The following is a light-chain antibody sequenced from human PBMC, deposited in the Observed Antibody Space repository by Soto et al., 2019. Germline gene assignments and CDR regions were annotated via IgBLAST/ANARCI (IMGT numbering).Light chain of an antibody. Sequence: DIQLSQSPSFLSASVGDRVTITCRASQGISNYLAWYQRKPGKAPKLLISTASILQSGVPSRFSGSGSGTEFTLTSSSLQTEDFATYYCQQLTSYPITFGQGTRLEIK. J-gene: IGKJ5*01. V-gene: IGKV1-9*01. CDR1: QGISNY. CDR3: QQLTSYPIT. CDR2: TAS.